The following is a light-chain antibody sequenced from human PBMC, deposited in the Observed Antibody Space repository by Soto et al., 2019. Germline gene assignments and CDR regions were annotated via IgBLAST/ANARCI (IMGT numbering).Light chain of an antibody. CDR1: QGISSY. J-gene: IGKJ4*01. CDR2: TAS. V-gene: IGKV1-9*01. Sequence: DNQLTQSPSFLSASVGDRVTITCRASQGISSYLAWYQQKPGKAPKLLIYTASTLQSGVPSRFSGSGSGTEFTLTISSLQPEDFATYYCQQLNGYPLTFGGGTKVEIK. CDR3: QQLNGYPLT.